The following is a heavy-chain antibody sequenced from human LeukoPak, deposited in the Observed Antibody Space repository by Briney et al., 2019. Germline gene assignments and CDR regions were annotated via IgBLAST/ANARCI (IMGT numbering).Heavy chain of an antibody. CDR2: IKEDGSEK. J-gene: IGHJ6*04. D-gene: IGHD3-10*02. CDR1: GFTFSSYW. Sequence: GGSLRLSCAASGFTFSSYWMSWVRQAPGKGLEWVANIKEDGSEKYYADSVKGRFTIYRDNAKNSLYLQMNSLRAEDTAVYYCAELGITMIGGVWGKGTTVTISS. CDR3: AELGITMIGGV. V-gene: IGHV3-7*01.